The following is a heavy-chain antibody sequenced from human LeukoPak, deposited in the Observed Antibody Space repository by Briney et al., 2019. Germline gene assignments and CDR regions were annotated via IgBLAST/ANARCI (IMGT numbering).Heavy chain of an antibody. J-gene: IGHJ4*02. CDR3: GKDLLYCGGGSCYFNYFDY. CDR1: GFTFSSYG. D-gene: IGHD2-15*01. Sequence: GGSLRLSCAASGFTFSSYGMSWVRQAPGKGLEWVSAISGSGGSTYYADSVKGRFTISRDNSKNTLYLQMNSLRAEDTAVSYCGKDLLYCGGGSCYFNYFDYGGQGTLVTVSS. V-gene: IGHV3-23*01. CDR2: ISGSGGST.